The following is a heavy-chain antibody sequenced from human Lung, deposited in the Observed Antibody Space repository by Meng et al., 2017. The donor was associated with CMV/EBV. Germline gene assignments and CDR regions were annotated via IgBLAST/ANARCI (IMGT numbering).Heavy chain of an antibody. CDR2: ISSSSSFI. V-gene: IGHV3-21*01. CDR3: ARESSGSFGLDV. J-gene: IGHJ6*02. D-gene: IGHD3-22*01. Sequence: GGSLRLXCPASGFTFSVYSMIWVRQAPGKGLEWVSTISSSSSFISYVDSVKGRFTISRDHAENSLYLHMNSLRAEDTAVYFCARESSGSFGLDVWGQGTTVTVSS. CDR1: GFTFSVYS.